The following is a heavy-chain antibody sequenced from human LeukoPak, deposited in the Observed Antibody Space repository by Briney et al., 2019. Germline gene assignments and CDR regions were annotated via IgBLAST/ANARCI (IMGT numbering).Heavy chain of an antibody. CDR2: INAYNGNT. Sequence: GASVKVSCKASGYTFTSYGISWVRQAPGQGLEWMGWINAYNGNTNYAQKLQGRVTMTTDTSTSTAYMELRSLRSDDTAVYYCARDDYGDYDAPYYYGMDVWGQGTTVTVSS. CDR3: ARDDYGDYDAPYYYGMDV. CDR1: GYTFTSYG. V-gene: IGHV1-18*01. D-gene: IGHD4-17*01. J-gene: IGHJ6*02.